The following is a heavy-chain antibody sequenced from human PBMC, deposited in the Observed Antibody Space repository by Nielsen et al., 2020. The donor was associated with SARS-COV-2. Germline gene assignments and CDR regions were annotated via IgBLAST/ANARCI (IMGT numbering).Heavy chain of an antibody. Sequence: GSLRLSCTVSGGSISSSSYYWGWIRQPPGKGLEWIGSIYYSGSTYYNPSLKSRVTISVDTSKNQFSLKLSSVTAADTAVYYCAGTVVITSSDAFDIWGQGTMVTVSS. CDR2: IYYSGST. CDR3: AGTVVITSSDAFDI. CDR1: GGSISSSSYY. J-gene: IGHJ3*02. D-gene: IGHD3-22*01. V-gene: IGHV4-39*01.